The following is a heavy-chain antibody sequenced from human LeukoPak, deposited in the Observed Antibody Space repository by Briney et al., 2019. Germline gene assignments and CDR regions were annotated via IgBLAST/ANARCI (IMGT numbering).Heavy chain of an antibody. J-gene: IGHJ4*02. CDR2: ISYDGSNK. V-gene: IGHV3-30*04. D-gene: IGHD3-3*02. CDR1: GFTFSSYA. Sequence: GGSLRLSCAASGFTFSSYAMHWVRQAPGKGLEWVAVISYDGSNKYYADSVKGRFTISRDNSKNTLYLQMNSLRAEDTAVYYCARDKSAFGGISTVWGQGTLVTVSS. CDR3: ARDKSAFGGISTV.